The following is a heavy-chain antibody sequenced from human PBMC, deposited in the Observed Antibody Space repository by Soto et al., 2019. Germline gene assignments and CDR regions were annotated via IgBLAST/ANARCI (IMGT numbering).Heavy chain of an antibody. CDR2: INPSGGST. D-gene: IGHD3-22*01. CDR3: ARFRGSPKKYCYDSSGTTSAFDI. V-gene: IGHV1-46*01. CDR1: GHTFTSYY. Sequence: GSSVRVSCKASGHTFTSYYMHWGRQATGQGLEWMGIINPSGGSTSYARKFQGRVTMTRDTSTSTVYMELSSLRSEDTAVYYCARFRGSPKKYCYDSSGTTSAFDIWGQGTMVTVSS. J-gene: IGHJ3*02.